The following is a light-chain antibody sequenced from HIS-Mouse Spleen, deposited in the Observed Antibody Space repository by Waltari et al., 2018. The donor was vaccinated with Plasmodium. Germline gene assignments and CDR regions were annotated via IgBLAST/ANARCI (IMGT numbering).Light chain of an antibody. Sequence: AIQMTQSPSSLSASVGDRVTITCRASQGIRNDLGWYQQKPGKAPKLLISAASSLQSGVPSRFSGSGSGTDFTLTISSLQPEDFAVYYCQQRSNWPFTFGPGTKVDIK. J-gene: IGKJ3*01. CDR2: AAS. CDR3: QQRSNWPFT. V-gene: IGKV1-6*01. CDR1: QGIRND.